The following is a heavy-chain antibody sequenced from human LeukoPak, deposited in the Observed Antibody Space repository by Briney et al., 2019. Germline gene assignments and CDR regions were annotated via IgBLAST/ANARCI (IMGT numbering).Heavy chain of an antibody. V-gene: IGHV3-9*01. CDR2: ISWNSGSI. CDR3: AKGSRDGYNFGLDY. J-gene: IGHJ4*02. D-gene: IGHD5-24*01. Sequence: GGSLRLSCAASGFTFDDYAMHWVRHAPGKGLEWVSGISWNSGSIGYADSVKGRFTISRDNAKNSLYLQMNSLRAEDTALYYCAKGSRDGYNFGLDYWGREPWSPSPQ. CDR1: GFTFDDYA.